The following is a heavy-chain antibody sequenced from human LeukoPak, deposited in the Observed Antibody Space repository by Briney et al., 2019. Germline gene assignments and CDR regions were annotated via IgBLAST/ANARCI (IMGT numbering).Heavy chain of an antibody. CDR3: TRDLMDYDVSTGLHHYYMDV. J-gene: IGHJ6*02. CDR2: ISYHGKDK. Sequence: PGGSLRLSCAGSGFSFSNYGMDWVRQAPGKGLEWVAVISYHGKDKEYADSVKGRFTISRDNSKNTVYLEMNSLRAEDTAVYYCTRDLMDYDVSTGLHHYYMDVWGQGTTVTVSS. D-gene: IGHD3-9*01. V-gene: IGHV3-30*03. CDR1: GFSFSNYG.